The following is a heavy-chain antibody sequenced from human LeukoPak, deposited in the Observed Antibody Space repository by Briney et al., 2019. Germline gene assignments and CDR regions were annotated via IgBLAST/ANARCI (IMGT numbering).Heavy chain of an antibody. V-gene: IGHV1-8*01. Sequence: ASAKVSCKASGYTFTSYDINWVRQATGQGLEWMGWMNPNSGNTGYAQKFQGRVTMTRNTSISTAYMELSSLRSEDTAVYYCARGGCSGGSCYAYYYYGMDVWGQGTTVTVSS. CDR1: GYTFTSYD. CDR3: ARGGCSGGSCYAYYYYGMDV. J-gene: IGHJ6*02. D-gene: IGHD2-15*01. CDR2: MNPNSGNT.